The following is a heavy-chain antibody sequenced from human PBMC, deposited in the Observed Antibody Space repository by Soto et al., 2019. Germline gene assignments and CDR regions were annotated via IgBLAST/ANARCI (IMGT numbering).Heavy chain of an antibody. CDR1: GGSVSSGSYY. V-gene: IGHV4-61*01. Sequence: SETLSLTCTVSGGSVSSGSYYWSWIRQPPGKGLEWIGDIYYSGSTNYNPSLKSRVTISVDTSKNQFSLKLSSVTAADTAVYYCARDSFYCTNGVCYPYGMDVWGQGTTVTVSS. CDR3: ARDSFYCTNGVCYPYGMDV. D-gene: IGHD2-8*01. J-gene: IGHJ6*02. CDR2: IYYSGST.